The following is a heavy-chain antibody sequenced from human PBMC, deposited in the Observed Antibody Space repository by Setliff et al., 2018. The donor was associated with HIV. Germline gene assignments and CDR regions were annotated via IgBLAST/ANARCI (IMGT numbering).Heavy chain of an antibody. Sequence: GGSLRLSCAASGFTFSSYDMTWVRQGPGKGLEWVSGISGGGGSTYYAAAVKGRFTISRDNSKNTLYLQMNSLRAEDTAVYYCARRTSVGSLAWGQGTRVTVSS. CDR1: GFTFSSYD. J-gene: IGHJ5*01. CDR2: ISGGGGST. CDR3: ARRTSVGSLA. D-gene: IGHD3-10*01. V-gene: IGHV3-23*01.